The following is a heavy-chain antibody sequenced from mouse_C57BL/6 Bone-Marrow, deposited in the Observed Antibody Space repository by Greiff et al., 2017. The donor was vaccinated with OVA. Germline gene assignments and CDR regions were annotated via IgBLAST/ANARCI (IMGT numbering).Heavy chain of an antibody. D-gene: IGHD1-1*01. Sequence: EVNLVESGGGLVKPGGSLKLSCAASGFTFSSYAMSWVRQTPEKRLEWVATISDGGSYTYYPDNVKGRFTISRDNAKNNLYLQMSHLKSEDTAMYYCARDSYYGSGYAMDYWGQGTSVTVSS. J-gene: IGHJ4*01. CDR2: ISDGGSYT. CDR3: ARDSYYGSGYAMDY. CDR1: GFTFSSYA. V-gene: IGHV5-4*01.